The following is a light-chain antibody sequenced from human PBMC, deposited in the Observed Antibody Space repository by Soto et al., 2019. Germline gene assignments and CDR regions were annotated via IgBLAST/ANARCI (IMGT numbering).Light chain of an antibody. CDR3: QQANSFPLT. CDR1: QGISSW. CDR2: AAS. Sequence: DIQMTQSPSSVSASVGYRVTITCRASQGISSWLAWYQQKPGKAPNLLIYAASSLPSGDPSWFSGSGSGTAFTLTISSLQPEDFATYDGQQANSFPLTGGGGTKVEIK. V-gene: IGKV1-12*01. J-gene: IGKJ4*01.